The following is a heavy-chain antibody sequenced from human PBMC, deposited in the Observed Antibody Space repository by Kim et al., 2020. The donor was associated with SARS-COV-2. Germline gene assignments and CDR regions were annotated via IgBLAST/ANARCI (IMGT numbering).Heavy chain of an antibody. CDR2: INHSGIT. V-gene: IGHV4-34*01. J-gene: IGHJ4*02. D-gene: IGHD6-13*01. CDR3: ARAQAGSGSWYFADY. Sequence: SETLSLTCAVYGGSFSGFFWSWIRQPPGKGLEWIGEINHSGITNYNPSLKSRVSISVDTSKSQFSLKLTSVTAADTAVYYCARAQAGSGSWYFADYWGLGSLVTVSS. CDR1: GGSFSGFF.